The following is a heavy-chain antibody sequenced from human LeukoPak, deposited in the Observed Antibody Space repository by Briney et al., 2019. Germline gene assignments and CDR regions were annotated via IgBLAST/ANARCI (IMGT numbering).Heavy chain of an antibody. CDR3: ARGDYAPLDY. Sequence: SETLSLTCTVSGVSISSSSYYWGWIRQPPGKGLEWIGSIYYSGSTYYNPSLKSRVTISVDTSKNQFSLKLSSVTAADTAVYYCARGDYAPLDYWGQGTLVTVSS. CDR1: GVSISSSSYY. V-gene: IGHV4-39*01. CDR2: IYYSGST. J-gene: IGHJ4*02. D-gene: IGHD4-17*01.